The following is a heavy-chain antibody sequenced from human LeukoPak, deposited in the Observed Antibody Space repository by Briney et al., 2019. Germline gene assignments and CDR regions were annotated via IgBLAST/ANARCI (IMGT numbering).Heavy chain of an antibody. CDR2: IGTAGDT. CDR1: GFTFTSYD. D-gene: IGHD2-15*01. J-gene: IGHJ3*02. V-gene: IGHV3-13*01. Sequence: PGGSLRLSCAASGFTFTSYDMHWVRQATGKGLEWVSAIGTAGDTYYPGSVKGRFTISRENAKNSLYLQMNSLRAGDTAVYYCARTGLVEAFDIWGQGTMVTVSS. CDR3: ARTGLVEAFDI.